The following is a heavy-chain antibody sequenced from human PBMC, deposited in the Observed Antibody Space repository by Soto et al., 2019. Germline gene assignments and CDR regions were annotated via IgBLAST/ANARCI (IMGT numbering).Heavy chain of an antibody. CDR1: GFTFSSYL. Sequence: PGGALRLSCAASGFTFSSYLMHWVRQAPGKGLVWVSRINTDGSRTSYADSVKGRLTISRDNAKNTLSLQMKSMRAEDKAVYYCERSSKYDAHYFDDWGQGTMVTVSS. CDR2: INTDGSRT. V-gene: IGHV3-74*01. D-gene: IGHD3-3*01. J-gene: IGHJ4*02. CDR3: ERSSKYDAHYFDD.